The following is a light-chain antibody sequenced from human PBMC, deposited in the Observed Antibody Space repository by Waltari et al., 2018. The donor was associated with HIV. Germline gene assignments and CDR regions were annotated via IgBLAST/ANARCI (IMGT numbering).Light chain of an antibody. CDR1: QSLGNTF. V-gene: IGKV3-20*01. CDR2: GAS. CDR3: HQYESSPFT. J-gene: IGKJ3*01. Sequence: EVVLTQSPGTLSLSLGVRATLPCRASQSLGNTFLAWYQQKPGQGPRLLIYGASRRATGTPDRFSGSGSGTDFTLTISGLEPEDFAVYYCHQYESSPFTFGPGTKVVVK.